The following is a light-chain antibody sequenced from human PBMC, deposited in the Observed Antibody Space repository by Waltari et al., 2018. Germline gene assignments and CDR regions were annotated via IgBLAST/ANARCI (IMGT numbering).Light chain of an antibody. J-gene: IGLJ3*02. CDR2: DVS. V-gene: IGLV2-23*02. CDR1: SSDIGNYNF. CDR3: CSYVDTTSWL. Sequence: QSALTQPASVSGSPGQSITISCTGTSSDIGNYNFVSWYQHQPGQAPKLVIYDVSARPSGVSNRFSGSKSGNMASLTISGLQPEDEADYYCCSYVDTTSWLFGGGTKLTVL.